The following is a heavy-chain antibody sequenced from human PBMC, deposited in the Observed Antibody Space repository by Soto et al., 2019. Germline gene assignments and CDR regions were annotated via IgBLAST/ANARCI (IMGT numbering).Heavy chain of an antibody. CDR2: IIPIFGTA. D-gene: IGHD3-22*01. V-gene: IGHV1-69*06. CDR3: ARDSSGYYDY. Sequence: GXSVDVSFRASGGTFSSYAISWVRQAPGQGLEWMGGIIPIFGTANYAQKFQGRVTITADKSTSTAYMELSSLRSEDTGVYYCARDSSGYYDYWGQGTLVTVYS. CDR1: GGTFSSYA. J-gene: IGHJ4*02.